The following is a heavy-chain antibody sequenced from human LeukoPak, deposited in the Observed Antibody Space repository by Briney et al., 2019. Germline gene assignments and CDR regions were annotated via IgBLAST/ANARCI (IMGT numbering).Heavy chain of an antibody. Sequence: SGGSLRLSCAASGFTFSNYAMSWVRQAPGKGLEWVSAISANGGGTYYADSVKGRFTISRDNSKNTLYLQMYSLRAEDTAVYYCAKGSSPFDYWGQGTLVTVSS. CDR1: GFTFSNYA. D-gene: IGHD6-13*01. CDR3: AKGSSPFDY. V-gene: IGHV3-23*01. J-gene: IGHJ4*02. CDR2: ISANGGGT.